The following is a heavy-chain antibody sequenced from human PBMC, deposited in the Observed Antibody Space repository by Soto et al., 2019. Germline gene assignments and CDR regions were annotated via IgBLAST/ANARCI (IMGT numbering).Heavy chain of an antibody. J-gene: IGHJ6*02. Sequence: GESLKISCKGSGYSYTSYWIGWVRQRPGRGLEWMGIINPADSKTNYSPSFQGQVTISADRSTSTAFLQWSSLKASDTAMYYCVRRAEGRPGDGYYYVALDVWGQGTMVTVSS. CDR3: VRRAEGRPGDGYYYVALDV. V-gene: IGHV5-51*01. CDR1: GYSYTSYW. D-gene: IGHD6-6*01. CDR2: INPADSKT.